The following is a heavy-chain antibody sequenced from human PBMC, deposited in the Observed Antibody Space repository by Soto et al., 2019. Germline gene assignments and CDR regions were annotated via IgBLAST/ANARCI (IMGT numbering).Heavy chain of an antibody. CDR2: ISYGGST. J-gene: IGHJ4*02. CDR3: SRGILV. V-gene: IGHV4-31*03. CDR1: GGSINSGGYC. D-gene: IGHD5-18*01. Sequence: QVQLQESGPGLVKPSQTLSLTCTVSGGSINSGGYCWSWIRQHPGKGLDWIGCISYGGSTSYNPSRKRRVTRSVDTAKNRFSLKLSAVTAADTAGYYCSRGILVWGQGTLITVSS.